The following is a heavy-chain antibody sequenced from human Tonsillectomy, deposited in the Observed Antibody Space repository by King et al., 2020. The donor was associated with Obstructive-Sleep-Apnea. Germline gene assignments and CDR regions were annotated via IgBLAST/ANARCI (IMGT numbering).Heavy chain of an antibody. V-gene: IGHV3-15*01. J-gene: IGHJ4*02. CDR1: GLTFSNAW. D-gene: IGHD4-17*01. Sequence: VQLVQSGGGLVKPGGSLRLSCAASGLTFSNAWMSWVRQAPGKGLEWVGRIKRKTDDGPTDYAAPVKGRFTISSDDSKNTLFLQMNALKTEDTAVYYCTTDPGDYADYWGQGTLVTVSS. CDR3: TTDPGDYADY. CDR2: IKRKTDDGPT.